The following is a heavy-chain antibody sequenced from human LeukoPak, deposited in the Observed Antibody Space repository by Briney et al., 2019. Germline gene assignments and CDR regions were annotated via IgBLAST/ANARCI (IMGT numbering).Heavy chain of an antibody. CDR3: ARRVRSADHRCDF. J-gene: IGHJ4*02. Sequence: SETLSLTCTVSGGSISSSSYYWGWIRQPPGKGLEWIGSLYYSGSTYYNPSLKSRVTISVDTSKNQFSLQVTSVTAADTAVYYCARRVRSADHRCDFWGQGTLVTVSS. CDR1: GGSISSSSYY. CDR2: LYYSGST. V-gene: IGHV4-39*01. D-gene: IGHD1-14*01.